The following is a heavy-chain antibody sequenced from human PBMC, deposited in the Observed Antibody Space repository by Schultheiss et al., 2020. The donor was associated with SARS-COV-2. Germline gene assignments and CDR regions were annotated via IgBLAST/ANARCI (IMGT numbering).Heavy chain of an antibody. CDR2: MKEDGGEK. Sequence: GESLKISCAASGFTFSNAWMSWVRQAPGKGLEWVANMKEDGGEKHYVDSVKGRFTISRDNAKNSLYLQMNSLRAEDTAVYYCARGYCSSTSCYSFGMDVWGQGTTVTVSS. J-gene: IGHJ6*02. D-gene: IGHD2-2*01. CDR3: ARGYCSSTSCYSFGMDV. V-gene: IGHV3-7*01. CDR1: GFTFSNAW.